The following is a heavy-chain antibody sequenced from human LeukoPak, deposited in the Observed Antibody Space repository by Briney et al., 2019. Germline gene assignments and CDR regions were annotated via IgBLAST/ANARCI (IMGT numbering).Heavy chain of an antibody. V-gene: IGHV4-61*02. D-gene: IGHD3-22*01. Sequence: PSETLSPTCTVSGGSISSGSYYWSWIRQPAGKGLEWIGRIYTSGSTNYNPSLKSRVTISVDTSKNQFSLKLSSVTAADTAVYYCAKEGSSGYYDYFDYWGQGTLVTVSS. CDR2: IYTSGST. CDR1: GGSISSGSYY. J-gene: IGHJ4*02. CDR3: AKEGSSGYYDYFDY.